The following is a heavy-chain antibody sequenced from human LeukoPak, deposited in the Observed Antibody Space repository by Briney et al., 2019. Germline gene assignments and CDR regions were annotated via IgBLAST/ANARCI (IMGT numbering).Heavy chain of an antibody. D-gene: IGHD2/OR15-2a*01. V-gene: IGHV3-30*02. CDR1: GFTFNTYG. J-gene: IGHJ6*03. Sequence: TGGSLRLSCAASGFTFNTYGMHWVRQAPGKGLEWVAFIQYDGRNEYYGDSVKGRFTISRDNSRKMLYLQMNSLTAEDTAVYYCAKEHFYGRGGYKDVWGKGTTVTVPS. CDR2: IQYDGRNE. CDR3: AKEHFYGRGGYKDV.